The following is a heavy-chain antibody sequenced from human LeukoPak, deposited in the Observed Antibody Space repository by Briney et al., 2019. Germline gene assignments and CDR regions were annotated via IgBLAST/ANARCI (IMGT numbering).Heavy chain of an antibody. CDR1: GFTFSSYG. J-gene: IGHJ4*02. CDR2: ISYDGSNK. Sequence: GGSLRLSCAASGFTFSSYGMHWVRQAPGKGLEWVAVISYDGSNKYYADSVKGRFTISRDNSKNTLYLQMNSLRAEDTAVYYCARGLELEPTNFDYWGQGTLVTVSS. D-gene: IGHD1-1*01. V-gene: IGHV3-30*03. CDR3: ARGLELEPTNFDY.